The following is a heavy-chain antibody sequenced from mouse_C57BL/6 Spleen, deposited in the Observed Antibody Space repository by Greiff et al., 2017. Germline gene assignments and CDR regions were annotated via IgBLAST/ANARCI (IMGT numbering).Heavy chain of an antibody. CDR3: ARYYYGSSYYFDY. J-gene: IGHJ2*01. D-gene: IGHD1-1*01. CDR2: INPSTGGT. CDR1: GYSFTGYY. Sequence: EVKLVESGPELVKPGASVKISCKASGYSFTGYYMNWVKQSPEKSLEWIGEINPSTGGTTYNQKFKAKATLTVDKSSSTAYMQLKSLTSEDSAVYYCARYYYGSSYYFDYWGQGTTRTVSS. V-gene: IGHV1-42*01.